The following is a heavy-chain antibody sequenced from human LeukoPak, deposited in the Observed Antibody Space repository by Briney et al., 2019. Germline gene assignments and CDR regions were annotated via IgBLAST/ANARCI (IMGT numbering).Heavy chain of an antibody. Sequence: SETLSHTPIDSVGSIRTYYWSWMRHPPREGGEWIGYLYGSRSNNYTPSVKGRVIVSVDTSKNQVYLKMSSVTAADTAVYYCARDRGIAPYNWFDPWGQEILVTVSS. CDR1: VGSIRTYY. D-gene: IGHD1-26*01. CDR2: LYGSRSN. J-gene: IGHJ5*02. CDR3: ARDRGIAPYNWFDP. V-gene: IGHV4-59*12.